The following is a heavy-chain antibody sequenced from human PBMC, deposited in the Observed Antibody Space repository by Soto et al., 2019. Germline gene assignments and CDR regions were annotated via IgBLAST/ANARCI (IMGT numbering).Heavy chain of an antibody. J-gene: IGHJ5*02. D-gene: IGHD4-17*01. V-gene: IGHV1-8*01. Sequence: QVQLVQSGAEVKKPGASVKVSCKASGYTFTSYDINWVRQATGQGLEYLGWMNPNSGNTAYVQKFQGRVTMTWDTSITTAYMELSSPRSEDTAVYFCARGIKYGAYSRWCDPWGQGTLVTVSS. CDR3: ARGIKYGAYSRWCDP. CDR2: MNPNSGNT. CDR1: GYTFTSYD.